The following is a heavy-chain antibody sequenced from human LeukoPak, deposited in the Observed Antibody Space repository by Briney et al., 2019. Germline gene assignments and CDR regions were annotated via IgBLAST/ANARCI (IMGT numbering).Heavy chain of an antibody. Sequence: GESLNISCQGSGYSFTSYWIGWVRQMPGKGLEWMGIIYPGDSDTRYSPSFQGQVNISADKSISTAYLQWSSLKASDTAMYYCARQEGTTIFGVVQKVAYYYGMDVWGQGTTVTVSS. CDR1: GYSFTSYW. D-gene: IGHD3-3*01. CDR3: ARQEGTTIFGVVQKVAYYYGMDV. V-gene: IGHV5-51*01. J-gene: IGHJ6*02. CDR2: IYPGDSDT.